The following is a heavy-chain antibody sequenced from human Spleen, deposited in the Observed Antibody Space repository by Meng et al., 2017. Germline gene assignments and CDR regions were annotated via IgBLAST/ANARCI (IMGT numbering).Heavy chain of an antibody. J-gene: IGHJ6*02. V-gene: IGHV4-59*01. CDR2: IYDSGNT. D-gene: IGHD3-3*01. CDR1: GGSINSFF. CDR3: ARDRWIGVGQKYFYGLDV. Sequence: SETLSLTCTVSGGSINSFFWNWIRQPPGKGLEWIGYIYDSGNTNYSPSLKSRATISLDASKNQFSLKLSSVTTADTAVYYCARDRWIGVGQKYFYGLDVWGQGTTVTVSS.